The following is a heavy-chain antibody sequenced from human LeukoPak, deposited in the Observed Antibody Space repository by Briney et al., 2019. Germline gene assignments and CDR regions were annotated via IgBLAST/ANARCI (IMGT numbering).Heavy chain of an antibody. J-gene: IGHJ6*02. Sequence: GGSLRLSCAVSGFTFSPYSRNWVRQAPGKGLEWVSSISSGSTYIYYADSVKGRFTISRDNAKNSLYLQMNSLRAEDTAVYYCARERKYLYDMDVWGQGTTVSVSS. CDR3: ARERKYLYDMDV. CDR1: GFTFSPYS. D-gene: IGHD1-14*01. CDR2: ISSGSTYI. V-gene: IGHV3-21*01.